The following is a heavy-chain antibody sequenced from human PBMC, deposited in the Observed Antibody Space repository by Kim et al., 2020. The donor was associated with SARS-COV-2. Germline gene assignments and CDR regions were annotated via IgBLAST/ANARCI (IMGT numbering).Heavy chain of an antibody. CDR1: GGSFSSGGYY. J-gene: IGHJ4*02. CDR2: IYYSGST. D-gene: IGHD6-6*01. CDR3: ASLNSSSHITPTFDY. V-gene: IGHV4-31*03. Sequence: SETLSLTCTVSGGSFSSGGYYWSWIRQHPGKGLEWIGYIYYSGSTYYNPSLKSRVTISVDTSKNQFSLKLSSVTAADTAVYYCASLNSSSHITPTFDYWGQGTLVTVSS.